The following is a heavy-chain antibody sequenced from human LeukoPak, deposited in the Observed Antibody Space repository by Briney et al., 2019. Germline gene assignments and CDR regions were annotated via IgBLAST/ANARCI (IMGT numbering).Heavy chain of an antibody. D-gene: IGHD1-26*01. Sequence: GGSLRLSCAASGFTVSSNYMSWVRQAPGTGLEWVSVIYSGGSTYYADSVKGRFTISRDNSKNTLYLQMYSLRAEDTAVYYCARGRSGSYYDYWGQGTLVTVSS. CDR3: ARGRSGSYYDY. CDR2: IYSGGST. J-gene: IGHJ4*02. V-gene: IGHV3-53*01. CDR1: GFTVSSNY.